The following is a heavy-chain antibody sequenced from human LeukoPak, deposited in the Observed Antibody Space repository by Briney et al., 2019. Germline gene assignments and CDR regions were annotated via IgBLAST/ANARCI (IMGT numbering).Heavy chain of an antibody. J-gene: IGHJ4*02. Sequence: KPSETLSLTCTVSGGSISSYYWSWIRQPPGKGLEWIGYIYYSGSTNYNPSLKSRVTISVDTSKNQFSLKLNSVTAADTAVYYCARRPLGIYFDYWGQGTLVTVSS. CDR3: ARRPLGIYFDY. D-gene: IGHD3-16*01. V-gene: IGHV4-59*08. CDR2: IYYSGST. CDR1: GGSISSYY.